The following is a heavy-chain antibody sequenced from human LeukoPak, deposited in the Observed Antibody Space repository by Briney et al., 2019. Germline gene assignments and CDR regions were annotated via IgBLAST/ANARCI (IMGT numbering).Heavy chain of an antibody. CDR3: TRDSYSSAWD. D-gene: IGHD6-19*01. CDR1: GFIFSNYE. Sequence: GGSLRLSCAASGFIFSNYEMNWVRQAPGKGLEWVSYISSRGGAIYYADSLKGRFTISRDNAKNTLYLQMNSLRADDTAVYYCTRDSYSSAWDWGQGTLVTVSS. CDR2: ISSRGGAI. J-gene: IGHJ4*02. V-gene: IGHV3-48*03.